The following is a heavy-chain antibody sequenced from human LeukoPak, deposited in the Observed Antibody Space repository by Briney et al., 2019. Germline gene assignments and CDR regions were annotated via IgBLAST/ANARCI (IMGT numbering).Heavy chain of an antibody. CDR3: ARAPRGYSYGPYYFDY. J-gene: IGHJ4*02. CDR1: GGSISSGSYF. CDR2: IYTSGST. D-gene: IGHD5-18*01. V-gene: IGHV4-61*02. Sequence: SETLSLTCTVSGGSISSGSYFWSWIRQPAGKGLEWIGRIYTSGSTDYNPSLKSRVTISVDTSKNQFSLKLSSVTAADTAVYYCARAPRGYSYGPYYFDYWGQGTLVTVSS.